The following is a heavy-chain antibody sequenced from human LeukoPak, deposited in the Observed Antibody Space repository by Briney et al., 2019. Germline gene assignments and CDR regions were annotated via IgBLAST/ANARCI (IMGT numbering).Heavy chain of an antibody. Sequence: PSETLSLTCTVSGGSISNSSYYWGWIRQPPGKGLEWIGSIYYSGSTYYTPSLKSRVTISVDTSKNQFSLKLSSVTAADTAVYYCARDGTDGAVAGWFDPWGQGTLVTVSS. D-gene: IGHD6-19*01. CDR1: GGSISNSSYY. J-gene: IGHJ5*02. V-gene: IGHV4-39*07. CDR2: IYYSGST. CDR3: ARDGTDGAVAGWFDP.